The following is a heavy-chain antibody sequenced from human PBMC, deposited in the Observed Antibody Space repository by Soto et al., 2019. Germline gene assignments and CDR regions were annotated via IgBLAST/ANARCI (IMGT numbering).Heavy chain of an antibody. D-gene: IGHD6-13*01. J-gene: IGHJ4*02. V-gene: IGHV5-10-1*01. CDR3: YYSSSWYENAGVGY. CDR2: IDPSDSYT. CDR1: GYSFTSYW. Sequence: GESLKISCKGFGYSFTSYWISWVRQMPGKGLEWMGRIDPSDSYTNYSPSFQGHVTISADKSISTAYLQWSSLKASDTAMYYCYYSSSWYENAGVGYWGQGTLVTVSS.